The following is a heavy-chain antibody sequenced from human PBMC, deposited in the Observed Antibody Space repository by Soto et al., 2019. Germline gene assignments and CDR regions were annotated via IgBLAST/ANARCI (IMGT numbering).Heavy chain of an antibody. CDR3: ARTSDIVVVPAAKYLLYGMDV. Sequence: ASVKVSCKASGYTFTSYGMHWVRQAPGQRLERIGWINAGNGNTKYSQKFQGRVNITRDTSANTAYMELSSLRSEDTAVYYCARTSDIVVVPAAKYLLYGMDVWGQGTTVTVSS. J-gene: IGHJ6*02. CDR1: GYTFTSYG. D-gene: IGHD2-2*01. V-gene: IGHV1-3*01. CDR2: INAGNGNT.